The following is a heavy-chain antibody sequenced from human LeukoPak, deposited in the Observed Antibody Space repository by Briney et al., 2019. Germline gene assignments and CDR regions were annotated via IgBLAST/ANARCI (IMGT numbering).Heavy chain of an antibody. Sequence: ETLSLTCAVSGGSINSTNWWIWVRQPPGKGLEWVSSISSSSSYIYYADSVKGRFTISRDNAKNSLYLQMNSLRAEDTAVYYCARTSRSDFDYWGQGTLVTVSS. CDR1: GGSINSTN. J-gene: IGHJ4*02. CDR3: ARTSRSDFDY. CDR2: ISSSSSYI. D-gene: IGHD2-2*01. V-gene: IGHV3-21*01.